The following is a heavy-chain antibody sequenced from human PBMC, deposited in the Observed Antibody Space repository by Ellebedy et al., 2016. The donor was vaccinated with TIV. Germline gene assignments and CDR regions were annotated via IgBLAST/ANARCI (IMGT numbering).Heavy chain of an antibody. CDR2: ISSSGTYI. D-gene: IGHD6-13*01. CDR1: GFSFRSYW. CDR3: ARPAASYSSSWYDFDC. Sequence: GESLKISCVASGFSFRSYWMNWVRQAPGKGLEWVSSISSSGTYIHNADSVKGRFTISRDNAKNSLYLQMNSLRVEDTAIYYCARPAASYSSSWYDFDCWGQGTLVTVSS. J-gene: IGHJ4*02. V-gene: IGHV3-21*01.